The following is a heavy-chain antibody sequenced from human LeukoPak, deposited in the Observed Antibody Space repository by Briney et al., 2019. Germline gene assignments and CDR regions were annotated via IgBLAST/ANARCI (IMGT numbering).Heavy chain of an antibody. CDR1: GYTFAKFW. V-gene: IGHV5-51*01. J-gene: IGHJ4*02. Sequence: GESLKISCKGSGYTFAKFWIGWVRQMPGKGLEWMGIIYPGDSDTRYSPSFQGQVTISADKSISTAYLQWSSLKASDTAMYYCAMPSSSGWYGGFDYWGQGTLVTVSS. CDR2: IYPGDSDT. D-gene: IGHD6-19*01. CDR3: AMPSSSGWYGGFDY.